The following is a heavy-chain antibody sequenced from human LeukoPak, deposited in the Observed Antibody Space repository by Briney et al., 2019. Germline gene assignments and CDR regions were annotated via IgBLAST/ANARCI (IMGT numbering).Heavy chain of an antibody. CDR3: VRQAVSGDSGIAY. V-gene: IGHV3-74*01. CDR1: GFTFSNYW. Sequence: GGSLRLSCAASGFTFSNYWMHWVRQAPGKGLEWVSRINPDGSNSNYADSVKGRFTMPRDNAKNTVYLQMDSLRAEDTALFYCVRQAVSGDSGIAYWGRGTLVTVSS. D-gene: IGHD2-21*02. CDR2: INPDGSNS. J-gene: IGHJ4*02.